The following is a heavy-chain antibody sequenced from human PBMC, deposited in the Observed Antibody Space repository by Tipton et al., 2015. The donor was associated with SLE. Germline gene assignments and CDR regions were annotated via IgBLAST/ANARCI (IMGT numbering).Heavy chain of an antibody. Sequence: TLSLTCAVSGYSISSSYYWAWIRQSPGKALEWIGSIYHSGSTSYDPSLVSRLAISVDTSKHQFSLRLTSVTAADTAVYFCARTIVGGVNAFDIWGQGTMVTVSS. J-gene: IGHJ3*02. CDR2: IYHSGST. D-gene: IGHD2-8*02. V-gene: IGHV4-38-2*01. CDR3: ARTIVGGVNAFDI. CDR1: GYSISSSYY.